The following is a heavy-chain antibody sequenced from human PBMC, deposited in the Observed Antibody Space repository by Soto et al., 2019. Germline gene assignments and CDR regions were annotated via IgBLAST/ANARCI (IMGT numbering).Heavy chain of an antibody. J-gene: IGHJ3*02. Sequence: ASVKVSCKASGYTFTSYYMHWVRQAPGQGLEWMGIINPSGGSTSYAQKFQGRVTMTRDTSTSTVYMELSSLRSEDTAVYYCARDISVRRAQDAFDIWGQGTMVTVSS. D-gene: IGHD3-10*01. CDR1: GYTFTSYY. CDR2: INPSGGST. V-gene: IGHV1-46*03. CDR3: ARDISVRRAQDAFDI.